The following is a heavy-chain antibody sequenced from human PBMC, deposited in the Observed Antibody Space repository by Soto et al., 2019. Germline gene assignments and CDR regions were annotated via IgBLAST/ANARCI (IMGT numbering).Heavy chain of an antibody. V-gene: IGHV3-48*01. CDR1: GFSISGYA. Sequence: EVQLVESGGGLVPPGGSLRLSCSASGFSISGYALNWVRQAPGKGREWVSYISSSSSAIDYAVSVKGRFSISRDNGKDSLDLRMDSMRAGDTAVSYCARGLSRGSNFYYYTDVWGKGTTVTVSS. J-gene: IGHJ6*03. CDR3: ARGLSRGSNFYYYTDV. D-gene: IGHD3-22*01. CDR2: ISSSSSAI.